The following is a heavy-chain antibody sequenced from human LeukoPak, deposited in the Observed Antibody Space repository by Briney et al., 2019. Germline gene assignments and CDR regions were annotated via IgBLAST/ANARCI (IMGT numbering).Heavy chain of an antibody. Sequence: GGSLRLSCAASGSTFSSYGMHWVRQAPGKGLEWVAVISYDGSNKYYADSVKGRFTISRDNSKNTLYLQMNSLRAEDTAVYYCAYSNYLGNFDYWGQGTLVTVSS. V-gene: IGHV3-30*03. D-gene: IGHD4-11*01. CDR1: GSTFSSYG. CDR2: ISYDGSNK. CDR3: AYSNYLGNFDY. J-gene: IGHJ4*02.